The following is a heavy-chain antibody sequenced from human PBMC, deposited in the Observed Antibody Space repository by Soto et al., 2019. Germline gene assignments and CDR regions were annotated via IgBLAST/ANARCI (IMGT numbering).Heavy chain of an antibody. CDR3: ASGDYDFWSGPGGGMDV. D-gene: IGHD3-3*01. CDR1: GGTFSSYA. CDR2: IIPIFGTA. Sequence: QVQLVQSGAEVKKPGSSVKVSCKASGGTFSSYAISWVRQAPGQGLEWMGGIIPIFGTANYAQKFQGRVTITADESTSTAYMELSSLRSEDTAVYYCASGDYDFWSGPGGGMDVWGQGTTVTASS. J-gene: IGHJ6*02. V-gene: IGHV1-69*12.